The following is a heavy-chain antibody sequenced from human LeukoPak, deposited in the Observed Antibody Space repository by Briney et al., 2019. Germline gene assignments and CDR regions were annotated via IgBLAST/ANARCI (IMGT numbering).Heavy chain of an antibody. V-gene: IGHV4-39*01. D-gene: IGHD2-15*01. Sequence: SETLSLTCTVSGGSISSSSYYWGWIRQPPGTGLEWIGSIYYSGSTYYNPSLKSRVTISVDTSKNQFSLKLSSVTAADTAVYYCARQEGEDIVVVVAAGNWFDPWGQGTLATVSS. J-gene: IGHJ5*02. CDR1: GGSISSSSYY. CDR3: ARQEGEDIVVVVAAGNWFDP. CDR2: IYYSGST.